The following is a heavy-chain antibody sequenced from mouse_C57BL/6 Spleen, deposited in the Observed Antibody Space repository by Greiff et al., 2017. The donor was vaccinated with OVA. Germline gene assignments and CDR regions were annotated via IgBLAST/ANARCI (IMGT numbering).Heavy chain of an antibody. Sequence: QVQLQQSGPELVKPGASVKISCKASGYAFSSSWMNWVKQRPGKGLEWIGRIYPGDGDTNYNEKFKGKATLTADKSSSTAYMQLSRLTSEDSAVYFCARRYSNYDSFYAMDYWGQGTSVTVSS. CDR1: GYAFSSSW. D-gene: IGHD2-5*01. V-gene: IGHV1-82*01. CDR3: ARRYSNYDSFYAMDY. J-gene: IGHJ4*01. CDR2: IYPGDGDT.